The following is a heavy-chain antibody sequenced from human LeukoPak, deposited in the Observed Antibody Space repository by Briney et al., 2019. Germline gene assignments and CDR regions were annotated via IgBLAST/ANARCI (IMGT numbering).Heavy chain of an antibody. V-gene: IGHV4-34*01. CDR1: GGSFSGYY. CDR2: INHSGST. D-gene: IGHD5-12*01. CDR3: ARGRGYGPYYYYYYMDV. Sequence: PSETLSLTCAVYGGSFSGYYWSWIRQPPGKGLEWIGEINHSGSTNYNPSLKSRVTISVDTSKNQFSLKLSSVTAADTAVYYCARGRGYGPYYYYYYMDVWGKGTTVTVSS. J-gene: IGHJ6*03.